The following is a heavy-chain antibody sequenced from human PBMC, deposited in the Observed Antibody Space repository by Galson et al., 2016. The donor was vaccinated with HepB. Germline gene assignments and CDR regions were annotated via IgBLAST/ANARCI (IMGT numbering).Heavy chain of an antibody. Sequence: SLRLSCAASGFTLSSYWMHWVRQAPGKGLEWVSRINSDGSSTSYAHSVKGRFTISRDNTKNTLYLQMNSLRAEDTAVYYCARGQHKTTFGVTINNHYYMDVWGKGTTVTVSS. CDR1: GFTLSSYW. V-gene: IGHV3-74*01. J-gene: IGHJ6*03. CDR3: ARGQHKTTFGVTINNHYYMDV. CDR2: INSDGSST. D-gene: IGHD3-3*01.